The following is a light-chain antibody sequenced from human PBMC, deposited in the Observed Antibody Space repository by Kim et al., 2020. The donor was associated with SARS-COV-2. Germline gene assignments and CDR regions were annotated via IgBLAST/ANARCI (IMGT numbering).Light chain of an antibody. CDR1: NIGSKS. CDR2: YDS. CDR3: QVWDSSSDHRV. Sequence: SYELTQPPSVSVAPGKTARITCGGNNIGSKSVHWYQQKPGQAPVLVIYYDSDRPSGIPERFSGSNSGNTATLTISRVEAGDEADYYGQVWDSSSDHRVFGGGTQLTVL. J-gene: IGLJ3*02. V-gene: IGLV3-21*04.